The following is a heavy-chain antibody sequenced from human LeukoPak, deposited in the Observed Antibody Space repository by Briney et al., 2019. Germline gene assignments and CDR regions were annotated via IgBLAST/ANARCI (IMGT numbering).Heavy chain of an antibody. CDR3: AKATSPVHSRNWFDS. CDR1: GFTFSSYA. V-gene: IGHV3-23*01. Sequence: GGSLRLSCAASGFTFSSYAMSWVRQAPGKGLEWVSSISGSGTNTDYADSVKGRFTISRDNSKNTMNVQMNSLRAEDTAVYYCAKATSPVHSRNWFDSWGQGTLVTVSS. CDR2: ISGSGTNT. D-gene: IGHD6-13*01. J-gene: IGHJ5*01.